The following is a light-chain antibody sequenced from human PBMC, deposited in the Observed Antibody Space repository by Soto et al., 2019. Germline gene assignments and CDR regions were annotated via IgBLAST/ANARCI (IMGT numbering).Light chain of an antibody. V-gene: IGKV1-9*01. J-gene: IGKJ4*01. Sequence: DIQLTQSPSFLSASVGDRVTITCRASQGISSYLAWYQQKPGKAPKLLIYAASTLQSGVPSRFSGSGSGTEFTLTISSLQPEDFATYYCQQLNGYPLPCGVGTNVDIK. CDR3: QQLNGYPLP. CDR1: QGISSY. CDR2: AAS.